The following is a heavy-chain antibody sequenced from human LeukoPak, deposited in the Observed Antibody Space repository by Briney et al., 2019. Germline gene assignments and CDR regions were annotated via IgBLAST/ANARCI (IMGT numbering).Heavy chain of an antibody. CDR1: GFTVISNY. J-gene: IGHJ6*03. V-gene: IGHV3-53*01. Sequence: GGSLRLSCAASGFTVISNYMSWVRQAPGKVLEWVSVIYSGGSTYYADSVKGRFTISRDNSKNTLYLQMNSLRAEDTAVYYCARSRPYYYYMDVWGKGTTVTISS. CDR3: ARSRPYYYYMDV. CDR2: IYSGGST. D-gene: IGHD2-2*01.